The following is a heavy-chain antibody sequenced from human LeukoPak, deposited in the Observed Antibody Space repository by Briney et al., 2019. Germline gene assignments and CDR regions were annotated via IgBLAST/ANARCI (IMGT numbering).Heavy chain of an antibody. CDR3: ARDTRSSSLRYYFDY. CDR2: ISYDGSNK. D-gene: IGHD6-13*01. J-gene: IGHJ4*02. CDR1: GFTFSSYA. Sequence: PGRSLRLSCAASGFTFSSYAMHWVRQAPGKGLEWVAVISYDGSNKYYADSVKGRFTISRDSSKNTLYLQMNSLRAEDTAVYYCARDTRSSSLRYYFDYWGQGTLVTVSS. V-gene: IGHV3-30-3*01.